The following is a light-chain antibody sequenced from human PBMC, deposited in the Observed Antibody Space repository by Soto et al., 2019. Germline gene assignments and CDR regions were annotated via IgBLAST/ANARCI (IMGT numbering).Light chain of an antibody. CDR1: QSINNW. CDR3: QQYAGYSRT. Sequence: DVQMTQSPSTLSASVGDRVTITCRASQSINNWLAWYQQRPGKAPKLLIYKASTLETGVPSRFSGSGSGTEFTLTISSLQPDDFATYYCQQYAGYSRTFSQGTKVDIK. J-gene: IGKJ1*01. CDR2: KAS. V-gene: IGKV1-5*03.